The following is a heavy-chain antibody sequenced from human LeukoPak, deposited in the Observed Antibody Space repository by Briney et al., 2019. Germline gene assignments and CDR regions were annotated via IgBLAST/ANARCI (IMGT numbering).Heavy chain of an antibody. V-gene: IGHV1-46*01. CDR2: INPSGGST. CDR3: TRGVLPARFDS. D-gene: IGHD2-2*01. CDR1: GYTFTSYY. Sequence: ASVKVSCKASGYTFTSYYMHWVRQAPGQGLEWMGIINPSGGSTSYAQKFQGRVTMTRDTSTSTLYMEVSRLIYDDTAVYYCTRGVLPARFDSWGQGTLVTVSS. J-gene: IGHJ5*01.